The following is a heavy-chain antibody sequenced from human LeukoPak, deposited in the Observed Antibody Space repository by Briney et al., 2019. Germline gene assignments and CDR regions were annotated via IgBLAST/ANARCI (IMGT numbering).Heavy chain of an antibody. CDR3: ATDPWGYFDWLYYRNY. Sequence: GGSLRLSCAASGFTFSNAWMNWVRQAPGKGLEWVGRIRSKSDGGTTDYAAPVKGRFTISRDDSKNTLYLQMNSLKTEDTAVYYCATDPWGYFDWLYYRNYWGQGTLVTVSS. J-gene: IGHJ4*02. CDR1: GFTFSNAW. CDR2: IRSKSDGGTT. V-gene: IGHV3-15*07. D-gene: IGHD3-9*01.